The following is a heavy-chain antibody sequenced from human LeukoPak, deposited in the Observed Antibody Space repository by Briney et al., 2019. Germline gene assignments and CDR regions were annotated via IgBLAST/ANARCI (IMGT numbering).Heavy chain of an antibody. D-gene: IGHD3-3*01. Sequence: PSETLSLTCTVAGGSISRGNYYWSWIRRPAGKGLEWIGHIYTSGSTNYNPSLKTRVTISVDTSKNQFSLKLSSLTAADTAVYYCAREGYDSLWGQGTLVTVSS. CDR3: AREGYDSL. CDR2: IYTSGST. J-gene: IGHJ4*02. CDR1: GGSISRGNYY. V-gene: IGHV4-61*09.